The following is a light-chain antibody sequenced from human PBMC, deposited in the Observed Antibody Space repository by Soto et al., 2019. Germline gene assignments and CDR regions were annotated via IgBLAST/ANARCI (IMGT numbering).Light chain of an antibody. Sequence: IVLTQSPGTLSLSPGERATLSCRASRTINNNYLAWDRQKLGQAPRLLISGASRRATGIPDRFSGSGSGTDFTLTISRLDPDDFAVYYCQQYSSSPRITFGQGTRLEIK. CDR1: RTINNNY. J-gene: IGKJ5*01. CDR2: GAS. CDR3: QQYSSSPRIT. V-gene: IGKV3-20*01.